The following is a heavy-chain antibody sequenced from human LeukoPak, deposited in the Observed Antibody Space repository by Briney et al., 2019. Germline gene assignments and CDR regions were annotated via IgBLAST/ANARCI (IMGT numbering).Heavy chain of an antibody. D-gene: IGHD2-2*01. CDR3: ARGGLWDIVVVPAVHHGFDP. CDR2: ISYDGLNK. V-gene: IGHV3-30*03. Sequence: PGRSLRLSCAASGFTFNTYGLHWVRQAPGRGLEWLAVISYDGLNKNYADSVKGRFTISRDNLKKTLYLQMNSLRAEDTAMYYCARGGLWDIVVVPAVHHGFDPWGQGTLVTVSA. CDR1: GFTFNTYG. J-gene: IGHJ5*02.